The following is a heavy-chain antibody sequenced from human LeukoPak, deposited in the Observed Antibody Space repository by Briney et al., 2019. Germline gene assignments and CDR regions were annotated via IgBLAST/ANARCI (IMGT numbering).Heavy chain of an antibody. D-gene: IGHD4-17*01. CDR2: ISSSSGYI. CDR1: AFTFSSYT. CDR3: ARGYGDQTCDY. Sequence: GRSLRLSCAPSAFTFSSYTMNWVRQAPGKGLEWVSSISSSSGYIYYADSVKGRFTISRDNAKNSLYLQRNSLRAEDTAVYYCARGYGDQTCDYWGQGTLVTVSS. J-gene: IGHJ4*02. V-gene: IGHV3-21*01.